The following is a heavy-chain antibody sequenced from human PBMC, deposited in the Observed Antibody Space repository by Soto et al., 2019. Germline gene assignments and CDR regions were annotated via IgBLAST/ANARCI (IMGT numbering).Heavy chain of an antibody. Sequence: PSETLSLTCVVSGDSISTSNWWIWVRQAPGKGLEWIGEIFHSGTTYYNPSLKSRVTISIDKSRNQFSLKVTSVTPADTATYFCARRDDFFEPAGDYWGQGTLVTVSS. CDR1: GDSISTSNW. V-gene: IGHV4-4*02. CDR2: IFHSGTT. D-gene: IGHD3-3*01. CDR3: ARRDDFFEPAGDY. J-gene: IGHJ4*02.